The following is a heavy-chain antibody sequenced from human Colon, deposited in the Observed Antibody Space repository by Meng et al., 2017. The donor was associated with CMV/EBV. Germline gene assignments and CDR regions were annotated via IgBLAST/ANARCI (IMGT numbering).Heavy chain of an antibody. CDR1: GGTSSSYA. CDR2: IIPIVGKV. CDR3: ARSLSGSSWSS. Sequence: SVKVSCKASGGTSSSYAIHWVRQAPGQGLEWMGRIIPIVGKVDYAQKFQGRVTMTADKSTGTVYMELSSLRSEDTAMFYCARSLSGSSWSSWGQGTLVTVSS. J-gene: IGHJ4*02. D-gene: IGHD6-13*01. V-gene: IGHV1-69*04.